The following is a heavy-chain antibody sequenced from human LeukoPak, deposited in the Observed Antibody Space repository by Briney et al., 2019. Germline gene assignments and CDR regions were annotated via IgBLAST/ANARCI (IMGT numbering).Heavy chain of an antibody. V-gene: IGHV3-9*01. CDR2: ISWNSGSI. J-gene: IGHJ3*02. CDR1: GFTFDDYA. Sequence: PGRSLRLSCAASGFTFDDYAMHWVRQAPGKGLEWVSGISWNSGSIGYADHVKGRFTISRDNAKNSLYLQMNSLRAEDTALYYCAKNAEAGTHTGDAFDIWGQGTMVTVSS. D-gene: IGHD6-19*01. CDR3: AKNAEAGTHTGDAFDI.